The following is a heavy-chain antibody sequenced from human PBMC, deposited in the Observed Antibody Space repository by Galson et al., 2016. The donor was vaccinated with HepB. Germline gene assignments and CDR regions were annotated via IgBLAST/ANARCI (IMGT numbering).Heavy chain of an antibody. CDR2: ISGFGDSS. V-gene: IGHV3-23*01. CDR3: SKEGAIHGDYDH. J-gene: IGHJ5*02. Sequence: SLRLSCAASGFSFDTYPTNWVRQAPGKGLEWVSVISGFGDSSYYADSVKGRFTISRDSSKNILFLQMNSRRVEETAIYFYSKEGAIHGDYDHLGQGTLVTVSS. CDR1: GFSFDTYP. D-gene: IGHD2-21*02.